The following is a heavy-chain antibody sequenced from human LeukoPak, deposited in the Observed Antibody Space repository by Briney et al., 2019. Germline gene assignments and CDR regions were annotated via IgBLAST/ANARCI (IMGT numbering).Heavy chain of an antibody. CDR3: ARASGGTGFFQY. Sequence: PSETLSLTCTLSGFSITSDYYWGWIRQPPGEGLEWIGNIYHSGNTYYSPSLKSRVTMSVDTSKSQFSLKLSSVTAADTAVYYCARASGGTGFFQYWGQGTLVTVSS. D-gene: IGHD6-13*01. CDR1: GFSITSDYY. V-gene: IGHV4-38-2*02. J-gene: IGHJ4*01. CDR2: IYHSGNT.